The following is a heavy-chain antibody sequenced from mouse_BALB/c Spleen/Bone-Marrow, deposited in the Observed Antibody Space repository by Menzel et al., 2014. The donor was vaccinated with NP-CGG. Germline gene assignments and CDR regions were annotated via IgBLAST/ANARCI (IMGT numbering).Heavy chain of an antibody. J-gene: IGHJ4*01. D-gene: IGHD2-4*01. CDR2: ISSGGSYT. CDR1: GFTFSSYA. V-gene: IGHV5-9-4*01. Sequence: EVMLVESGGGLVKPGGSLKLSCAASGFTFSSYAMPWVRQSPEKRLEWVAEISSGGSYTYYPDTVTGRFTISRDNAKNTLFLEMSSLRSEDTAMYYCARRDYDVGYYAMDYWGQGTSVTVSS. CDR3: ARRDYDVGYYAMDY.